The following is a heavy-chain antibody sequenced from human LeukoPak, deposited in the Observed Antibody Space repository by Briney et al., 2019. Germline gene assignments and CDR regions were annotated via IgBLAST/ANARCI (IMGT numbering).Heavy chain of an antibody. Sequence: ASGKVSCKASGYSFTGNYMHWVRQAPGQALEWMGWINPNSGDTNFAQKFQGRVTMTKDTSISTVYMELSRLRSDDTAVFYCARAYYDSSDFEYLQHWGQGTLVTVSS. J-gene: IGHJ1*01. V-gene: IGHV1-2*02. CDR1: GYSFTGNY. CDR2: INPNSGDT. D-gene: IGHD3-22*01. CDR3: ARAYYDSSDFEYLQH.